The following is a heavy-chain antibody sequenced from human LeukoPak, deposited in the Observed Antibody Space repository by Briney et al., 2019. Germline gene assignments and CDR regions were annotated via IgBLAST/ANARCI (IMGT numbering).Heavy chain of an antibody. CDR1: GYTFTNYY. CDR3: ARGGGNSFDDPFDI. J-gene: IGHJ3*02. Sequence: GASVKVSCKASGYTFTNYYMHSVRQAPGQGLEWMGIINPIDGSTSYSQKFQGRLTMTRDMSTSTVYMELSSLTSEDTAVYYCARGGGNSFDDPFDIWGRGTVVAVSS. D-gene: IGHD4-23*01. CDR2: INPIDGST. V-gene: IGHV1-46*01.